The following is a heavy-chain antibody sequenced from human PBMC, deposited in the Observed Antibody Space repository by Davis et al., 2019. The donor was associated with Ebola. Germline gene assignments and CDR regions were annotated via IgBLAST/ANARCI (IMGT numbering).Heavy chain of an antibody. Sequence: ASVKVSCKASGYTFTSYGISWVRQAPGQGLEWMGWISAYTGNTNYAQKLQGRVTITADKSTSTAYMELSSLRSEDTAVYYCADGYNYTDYYYYGMDVWGQGTTVTVSS. CDR1: GYTFTSYG. J-gene: IGHJ6*02. D-gene: IGHD5-24*01. CDR3: ADGYNYTDYYYYGMDV. CDR2: ISAYTGNT. V-gene: IGHV1-18*01.